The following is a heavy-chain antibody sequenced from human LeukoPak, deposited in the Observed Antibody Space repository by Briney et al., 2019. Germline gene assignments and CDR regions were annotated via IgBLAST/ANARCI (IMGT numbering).Heavy chain of an antibody. CDR2: INPNSGGT. CDR1: GYTFTSYG. V-gene: IGHV1-2*02. J-gene: IGHJ6*03. D-gene: IGHD6-13*01. Sequence: ASVIVSCKASGYTFTSYGISWVRQAPGQGLEWMGWINPNSGGTNYAQKFQGRGTMTRDTAISTADMELSRLRSDDTAVYYCASHIAAADTYYYYYYMDVWGKGTTITVS. CDR3: ASHIAAADTYYYYYYMDV.